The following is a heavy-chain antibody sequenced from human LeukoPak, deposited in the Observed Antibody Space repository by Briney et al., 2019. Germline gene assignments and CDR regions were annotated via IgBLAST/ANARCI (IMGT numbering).Heavy chain of an antibody. J-gene: IGHJ6*02. Sequence: PGGPLRLSCAASGFTFSSYDMHWVRQATGKGLEWVSAIGTAGDTYYPGSVKGRFTISRENAKNSLYLQMNSLRAGDTAVYYCARGHSYHYGMDVWGQGTTVTVSS. CDR1: GFTFSSYD. CDR2: IGTAGDT. V-gene: IGHV3-13*01. CDR3: ARGHSYHYGMDV.